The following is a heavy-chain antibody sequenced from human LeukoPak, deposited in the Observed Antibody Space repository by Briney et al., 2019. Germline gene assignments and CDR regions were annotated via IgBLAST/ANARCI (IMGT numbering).Heavy chain of an antibody. J-gene: IGHJ4*02. V-gene: IGHV3-23*01. CDR3: AMSYIVAQPVFDY. Sequence: GGTLRLSCAASGFTFSSYAMSWVRQAPGKGLEWVSAISGSGGSTYYADPVKGRFTISKDNSKNTLYLQMNSLRAEDTAVYYCAMSYIVAQPVFDYWGQGTLVTVSS. D-gene: IGHD5-12*01. CDR1: GFTFSSYA. CDR2: ISGSGGST.